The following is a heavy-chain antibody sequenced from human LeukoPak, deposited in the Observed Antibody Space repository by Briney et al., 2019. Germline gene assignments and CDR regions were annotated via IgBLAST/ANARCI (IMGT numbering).Heavy chain of an antibody. CDR1: GGSFSGYY. Sequence: SETLSLTCAVYGGSFSGYYWSWIRQPPGKGLEWIGEINHSGSTNYNPSLKSRVTISVDTSKNQFSLKLSSVTAADTAVYYCARDPAGSLSDAFDIWGQGTMVTVSS. CDR2: INHSGST. J-gene: IGHJ3*02. V-gene: IGHV4-34*01. CDR3: ARDPAGSLSDAFDI.